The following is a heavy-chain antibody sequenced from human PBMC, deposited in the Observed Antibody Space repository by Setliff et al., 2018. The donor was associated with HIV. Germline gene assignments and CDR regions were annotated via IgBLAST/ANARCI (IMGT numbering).Heavy chain of an antibody. J-gene: IGHJ4*02. CDR3: VRGHDILEPSGPFDY. CDR2: INHFGST. V-gene: IGHV4-34*01. D-gene: IGHD6-19*01. CDR1: GGSFSDYF. Sequence: PSETLSLTCAVYGGSFSDYFWTRIRQPPGKGLEWIGDINHFGSTNYNPSLKSRVAISVDTSKNQFSLKVNSMTAADTAVYYCVRGHDILEPSGPFDYWGQGTLVTV.